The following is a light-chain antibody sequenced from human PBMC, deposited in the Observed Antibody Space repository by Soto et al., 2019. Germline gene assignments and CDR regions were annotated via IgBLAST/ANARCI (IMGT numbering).Light chain of an antibody. CDR2: EVS. CDR1: SSDVGGYNY. CDR3: SSYAGSNNVV. Sequence: QSVLTQPPSASGSPGQSVTLSCTGTSSDVGGYNYVSWYQQHPGKAPKFMIYEVSKRPSGVPDRFSGSKSGNTASLTVSGLQAEDEADYYCSSYAGSNNVVFGGGTKVTVL. J-gene: IGLJ2*01. V-gene: IGLV2-8*01.